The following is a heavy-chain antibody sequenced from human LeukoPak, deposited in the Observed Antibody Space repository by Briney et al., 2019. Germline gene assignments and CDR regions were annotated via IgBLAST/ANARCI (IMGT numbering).Heavy chain of an antibody. J-gene: IGHJ4*02. CDR2: IKSKTDGGTT. Sequence: GGSLRLSCAASGFTFSNAWMNWVRQSPGRGREWVGRIKSKTDGGTTDYAAPVKGRFSISRDDSKNTLYLQMNSLKTEDTAVYYCATNFMENFDYWGQGTLVTVSS. V-gene: IGHV3-15*01. D-gene: IGHD1-1*01. CDR3: ATNFMENFDY. CDR1: GFTFSNAW.